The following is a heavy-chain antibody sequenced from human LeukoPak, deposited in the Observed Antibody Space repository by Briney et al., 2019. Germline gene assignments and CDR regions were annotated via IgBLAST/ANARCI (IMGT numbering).Heavy chain of an antibody. Sequence: GGSLRLSCAASGFTFSSYSMNWVRQAPGKGLEWVSSISSSSSYIYYADSVKGRFTISRDNAKNSLYLQMNSMRAEDTAVYYCARGVDVPGFSTGYYYFDYWGQGTLVTVSS. J-gene: IGHJ4*02. CDR3: ARGVDVPGFSTGYYYFDY. D-gene: IGHD3/OR15-3a*01. V-gene: IGHV3-21*01. CDR2: ISSSSSYI. CDR1: GFTFSSYS.